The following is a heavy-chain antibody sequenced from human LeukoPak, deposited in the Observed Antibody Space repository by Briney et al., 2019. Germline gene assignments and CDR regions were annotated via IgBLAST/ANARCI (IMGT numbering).Heavy chain of an antibody. Sequence: SGTLSLTCAVSGGSISSNNWWWSWVRQPPGKGLEWIGEIYHSGSTNYNPSLKGRVTISVDKSNNQFSLKLSSVTAADTAVYYCASAEPRGSNWYPYWGQGTLVTVSS. CDR2: IYHSGST. J-gene: IGHJ4*02. CDR3: ASAEPRGSNWYPY. CDR1: GGSISSNNW. D-gene: IGHD6-13*01. V-gene: IGHV4-4*02.